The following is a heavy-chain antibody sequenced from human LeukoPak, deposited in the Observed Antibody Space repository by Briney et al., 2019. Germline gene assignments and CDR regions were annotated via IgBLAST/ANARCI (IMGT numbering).Heavy chain of an antibody. Sequence: ASVKVSCKASGYTFTSYGISWVRQAPGQGLEWRVWISAYNGNTNYAQKLQGRVTMTTDTFTSTAYMELRSLRSDDTAVYYCAREMVVTANFDYWGQGTLVTVSS. CDR3: AREMVVTANFDY. V-gene: IGHV1-18*01. CDR1: GYTFTSYG. CDR2: ISAYNGNT. J-gene: IGHJ4*02. D-gene: IGHD2-21*02.